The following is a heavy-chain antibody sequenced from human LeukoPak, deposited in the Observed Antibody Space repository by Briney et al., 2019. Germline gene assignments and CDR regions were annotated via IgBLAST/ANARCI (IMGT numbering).Heavy chain of an antibody. CDR1: GFTFDEYA. CDR2: LSGVGGST. J-gene: IGHJ4*02. Sequence: GGSLRLSCAAPGFTFDEYALHWVRQAPGKGLEWVSLLSGVGGSTYYADSVKTRFTISRKNRKNSLYLQMKSLRTEDTALYYCAKDSLILGAVAGFFDFWGQGTLVTVSS. CDR3: AKDSLILGAVAGFFDF. D-gene: IGHD6-13*01. V-gene: IGHV3-43*02.